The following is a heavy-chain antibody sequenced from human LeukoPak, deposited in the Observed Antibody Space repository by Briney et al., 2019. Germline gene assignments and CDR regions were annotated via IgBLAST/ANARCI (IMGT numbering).Heavy chain of an antibody. J-gene: IGHJ3*02. CDR2: IRSKAYGGTT. V-gene: IGHV3-49*04. CDR3: TRVGVIVVVYDAFDI. Sequence: PGRSLRLSCTASGFTFGDYAMSWVRQAPGKGLEWVGFIRSKAYGGTTEYAASVKGRFTISRDDSKSIAYLQMNSLKTEDTAVYYCTRVGVIVVVYDAFDIWGQGTIVTVSS. CDR1: GFTFGDYA. D-gene: IGHD3-22*01.